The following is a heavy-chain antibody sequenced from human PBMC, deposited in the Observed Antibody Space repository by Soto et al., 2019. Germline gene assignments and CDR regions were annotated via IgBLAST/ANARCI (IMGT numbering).Heavy chain of an antibody. J-gene: IGHJ4*02. CDR2: INPSGGST. D-gene: IGHD3-22*01. V-gene: IGHV1-46*01. CDR1: GYTFTSYA. Sequence: GASVKVSCKASGYTFTSYAMHWVHQAPGQRLEWMGIINPSGGSTSYAQKFQGRVTMTRDTSTSTVYMELSSLRSEDTAVYYCARAYYYDSSGYYFDYWGQGTLVTVSS. CDR3: ARAYYYDSSGYYFDY.